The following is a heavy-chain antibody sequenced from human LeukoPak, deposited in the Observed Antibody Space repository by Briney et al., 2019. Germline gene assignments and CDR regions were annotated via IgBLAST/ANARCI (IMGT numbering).Heavy chain of an antibody. V-gene: IGHV3-33*01. CDR3: AREFGGVIVYYFDY. J-gene: IGHJ4*02. Sequence: GGSLRLSCAASGFTFSSYGMHWVRQAPGKGLEWVAVIWYDGSNKYYADSVKGRFTISRDNSKNTLYLQMNSLRAEDTAVYYCAREFGGVIVYYFDYWGQGTLVTVSS. CDR2: IWYDGSNK. CDR1: GFTFSSYG. D-gene: IGHD3-16*02.